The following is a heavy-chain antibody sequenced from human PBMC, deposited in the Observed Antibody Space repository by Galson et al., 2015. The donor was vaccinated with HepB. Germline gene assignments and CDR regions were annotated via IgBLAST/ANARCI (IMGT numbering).Heavy chain of an antibody. CDR1: GFTFSSNG. J-gene: IGHJ4*02. CDR3: AKDNAGYSSSWPFYYFDY. D-gene: IGHD6-13*01. CDR2: IRYDGSNK. V-gene: IGHV3-30*02. Sequence: SLRLSCAESGFTFSSNGMHWVRQAPGKGLEWVAFIRYDGSNKYYADSVKGRFTISRDNSKNTLYLQMKSLRVEDTAVYYCAKDNAGYSSSWPFYYFDYWGQGTLVTVSS.